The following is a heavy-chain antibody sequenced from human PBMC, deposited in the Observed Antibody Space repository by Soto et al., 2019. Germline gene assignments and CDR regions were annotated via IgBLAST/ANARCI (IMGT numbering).Heavy chain of an antibody. CDR2: MNPNSGNT. CDR1: GYTFTSYD. J-gene: IGHJ6*03. Sequence: ASVKVFCKASGYTFTSYDINWVRQATGQGLEWMGWMNPNSGNTGYAQKFQGRVTMTRNTSISTAYMELSSLRSEDTAVYYCARGVPAVTPSVLLREYYYYYYMDVWGKGTTVTVSS. V-gene: IGHV1-8*01. CDR3: ARGVPAVTPSVLLREYYYYYYMDV. D-gene: IGHD4-17*01.